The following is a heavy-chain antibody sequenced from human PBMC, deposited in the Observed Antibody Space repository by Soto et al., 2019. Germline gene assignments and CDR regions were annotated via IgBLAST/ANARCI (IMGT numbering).Heavy chain of an antibody. Sequence: SETLSLTCTVSGGSISSGGYYWSWIRQHPGKGLEWIGYIYYSGSTYYNPSLKSRVTISVDTSKNQFSLKLSSVTAADTAVYYCARDPGYDSIGYSDWYYFDYWGQGTLVTVSS. CDR1: GGSISSGGYY. D-gene: IGHD3-22*01. V-gene: IGHV4-31*03. CDR3: ARDPGYDSIGYSDWYYFDY. J-gene: IGHJ4*02. CDR2: IYYSGST.